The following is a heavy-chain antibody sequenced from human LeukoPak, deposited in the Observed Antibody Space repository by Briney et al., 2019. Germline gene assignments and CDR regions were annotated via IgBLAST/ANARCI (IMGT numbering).Heavy chain of an antibody. Sequence: GGSLRLSCAASGFTFSSYWMTWVRQAPGKGLEWVANINQDGSERYYVDSVKGRFTISRDNAKNSLSLQMNSLRAEDTALYYCARGNAMGVWAKGPRSPPP. CDR3: ARGNAMGV. CDR1: GFTFSSYW. J-gene: IGHJ6*02. V-gene: IGHV3-7*01. CDR2: INQDGSER.